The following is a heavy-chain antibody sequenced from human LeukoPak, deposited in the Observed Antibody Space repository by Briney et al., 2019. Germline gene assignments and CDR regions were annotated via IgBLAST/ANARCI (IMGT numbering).Heavy chain of an antibody. D-gene: IGHD3-22*01. J-gene: IGHJ6*04. V-gene: IGHV3-48*04. CDR2: ISSSSSTI. Sequence: GGSLRLSCTASGFTFRSYSMNWVRQAPGKGLEWVSYISSSSSTIYYADSVKGRFTISRDNAKNSLYLQMNSLRAEDTAVYYCAELGITMIRGVWGKGTTVTISS. CDR1: GFTFRSYS. CDR3: AELGITMIRGV.